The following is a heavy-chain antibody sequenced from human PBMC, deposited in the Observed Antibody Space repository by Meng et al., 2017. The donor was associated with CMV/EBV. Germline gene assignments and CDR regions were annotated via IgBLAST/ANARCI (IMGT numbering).Heavy chain of an antibody. CDR1: GFTFSSYA. CDR2: ISGSGGST. D-gene: IGHD1-7*01. Sequence: SCAGSGFTFSSYAMGWVRQATGKGLEWVSAISGSGGSTYYADSVKGRFTISRDNSKNTLYLKMNSLRAEDTAVYYCAKEPGWNYAFDYWGQGTLVTVSS. CDR3: AKEPGWNYAFDY. J-gene: IGHJ4*02. V-gene: IGHV3-23*01.